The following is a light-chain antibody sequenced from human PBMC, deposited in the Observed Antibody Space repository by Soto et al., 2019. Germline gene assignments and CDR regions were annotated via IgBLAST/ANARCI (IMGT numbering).Light chain of an antibody. CDR1: QSISSY. Sequence: DIQMTHSPSSMSASVGDRVTITCAASQSISSYLNWYQQIPGKAPKLLIYAASSLQSGVPSRFSGSGSGTDFTLTISSLQPEDFATYYCQQSYSTPLTFGGGTKVDIK. CDR2: AAS. CDR3: QQSYSTPLT. V-gene: IGKV1-39*01. J-gene: IGKJ4*01.